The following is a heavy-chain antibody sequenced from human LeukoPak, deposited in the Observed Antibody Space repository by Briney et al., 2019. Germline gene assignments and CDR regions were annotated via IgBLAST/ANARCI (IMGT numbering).Heavy chain of an antibody. CDR2: ISGSGDST. D-gene: IGHD5-18*01. CDR1: GFTFSTYA. Sequence: TGGSLRLSCAASGFTFSTYAMSWVRQAPGKGPEWVSAISGSGDSTFYADPVKGRFTISRDNSKSTLYLQMNSLRAEDTAVYYCATGAGGYSYAYFDHWGQGILVTVSS. J-gene: IGHJ4*02. CDR3: ATGAGGYSYAYFDH. V-gene: IGHV3-23*01.